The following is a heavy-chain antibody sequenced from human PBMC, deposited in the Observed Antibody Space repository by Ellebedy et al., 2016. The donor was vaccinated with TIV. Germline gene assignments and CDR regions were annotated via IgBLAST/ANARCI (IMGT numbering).Heavy chain of an antibody. CDR3: ATDGSYGDYRSPTHAFEI. D-gene: IGHD4-17*01. J-gene: IGHJ3*02. CDR1: GFSFRSYW. Sequence: GGSLRLSCAASGFSFRSYWMSWVRQAPGKGLEWVASIRQDGGDLYYVDSVKGRFTISRDNAKNSLYLLMNSLSAEDTGVYYCATDGSYGDYRSPTHAFEIWGQGTMVTVSS. CDR2: IRQDGGDL. V-gene: IGHV3-7*01.